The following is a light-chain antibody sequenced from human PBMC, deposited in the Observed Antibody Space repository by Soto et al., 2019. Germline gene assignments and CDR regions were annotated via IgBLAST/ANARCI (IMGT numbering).Light chain of an antibody. CDR2: DVT. CDR1: SSDVGGYKY. Sequence: QSVLTQPASVSGSPGQSITISCTGTSSDVGGYKYVSWYQQHPDKAPKLIIYDVTNRPSGFSNRFSGSKSGNTASLTISGLQAEDESDYYCSSNTGSSSYVFGTGTKVTVL. J-gene: IGLJ1*01. V-gene: IGLV2-14*01. CDR3: SSNTGSSSYV.